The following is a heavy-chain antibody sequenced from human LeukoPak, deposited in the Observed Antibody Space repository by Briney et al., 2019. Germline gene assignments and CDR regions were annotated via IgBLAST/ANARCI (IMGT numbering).Heavy chain of an antibody. Sequence: PGGSLRLSCAASGFTFSSYGMHWVRQAPGKGLEWVAVVSYDGSNKYYADSVKGRFTISRDNSKNTLYLQMNSLRAEDTAVYYCARERWSRGPDAFDIWGQGTMVTVSS. CDR1: GFTFSSYG. J-gene: IGHJ3*02. V-gene: IGHV3-30*03. D-gene: IGHD5-24*01. CDR2: VSYDGSNK. CDR3: ARERWSRGPDAFDI.